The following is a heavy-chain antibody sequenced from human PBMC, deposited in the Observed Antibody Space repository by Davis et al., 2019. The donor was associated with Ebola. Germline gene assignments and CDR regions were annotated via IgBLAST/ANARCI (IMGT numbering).Heavy chain of an antibody. CDR2: ISGSGGTT. D-gene: IGHD6-19*01. Sequence: GESLKISCADSVITFSSYAMTWVRQAPGKGLEWVSAISGSGGTTYYAGSVKGRFTVSRDNSKNTLYLQMNSLRAEDTAVYYCARGLDIAVAGTAGWGQGTLVTVSS. CDR1: VITFSSYA. CDR3: ARGLDIAVAGTAG. V-gene: IGHV3-23*01. J-gene: IGHJ4*02.